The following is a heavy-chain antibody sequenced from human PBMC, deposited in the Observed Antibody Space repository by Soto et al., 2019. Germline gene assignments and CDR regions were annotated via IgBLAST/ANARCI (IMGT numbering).Heavy chain of an antibody. D-gene: IGHD2-8*02. Sequence: GSLRLSCAGSGFTFSSYAMSWVRQAPGKGLEWVSAISGSGGSTYSADSVTGRFTISRDNSRNSLYLQMNSLRAEDTALYYCAKGSTGSRPYYFDYWGQGTLVTVSS. CDR3: AKGSTGSRPYYFDY. CDR2: ISGSGGST. CDR1: GFTFSSYA. V-gene: IGHV3-23*01. J-gene: IGHJ4*02.